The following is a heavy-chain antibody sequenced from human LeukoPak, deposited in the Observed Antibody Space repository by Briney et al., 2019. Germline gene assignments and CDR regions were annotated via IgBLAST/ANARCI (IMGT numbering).Heavy chain of an antibody. J-gene: IGHJ5*02. CDR2: ISHSGYT. CDR1: GYFITSGHY. CDR3: AKVGQQLVRDWFDP. D-gene: IGHD6-6*01. V-gene: IGHV4-38-2*01. Sequence: SETLSLTCAVSGYFITSGHYWGWIRPPPGKGLEWIGSISHSGYTYYNPSLKGRVTISVDTSKNQFSLKLSSVTAADTAVYYCAKVGQQLVRDWFDPWGQGTLVTVSS.